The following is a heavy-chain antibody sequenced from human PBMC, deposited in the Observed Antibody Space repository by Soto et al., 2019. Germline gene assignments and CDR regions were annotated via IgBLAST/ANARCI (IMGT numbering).Heavy chain of an antibody. J-gene: IGHJ4*02. CDR1: GFTFNKYA. V-gene: IGHV3-23*01. CDR2: LSNTGATT. Sequence: EVQLLESGGGLVQPGGSLRLSCEASGFTFNKYAMSWVRQAPGKGLEWVSALSNTGATTYYANPVKCRFTISRDNSKSTLYLRMDSLRADDTAMYFCATDLFGNCSGSCYSCGSDYWGQGTLVTVSS. D-gene: IGHD2-15*01. CDR3: ATDLFGNCSGSCYSCGSDY.